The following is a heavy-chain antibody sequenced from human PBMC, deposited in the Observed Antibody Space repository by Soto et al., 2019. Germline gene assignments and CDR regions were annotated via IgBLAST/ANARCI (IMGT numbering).Heavy chain of an antibody. CDR1: GFTFSSYA. J-gene: IGHJ5*02. CDR2: ISGSGGST. D-gene: IGHD3-3*01. Sequence: GVSLRLSCAASGFTFSSYAMSWVRQAPGKGLEWVSAISGSGGSTYYADSVKGRFTISRDNSKNTLYLQVNSLRAEDTAVYYCAKIEGVAPGWFDPWGQGTLVTVSS. V-gene: IGHV3-23*01. CDR3: AKIEGVAPGWFDP.